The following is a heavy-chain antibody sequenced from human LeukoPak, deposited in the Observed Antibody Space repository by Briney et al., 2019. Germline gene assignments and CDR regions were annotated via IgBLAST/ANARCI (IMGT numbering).Heavy chain of an antibody. D-gene: IGHD2-21*01. CDR3: AREYFPVSVVKVVNAFDI. V-gene: IGHV3-48*03. Sequence: GGSLRLSCSASGFTFSSFEMNRVRQAPGKGLEGGSYIISSGSTMYYADPVKGRFTVSRDNAKSSLDLQMNSLRAEDTAVYYCAREYFPVSVVKVVNAFDIWGQGTMVTVSS. CDR2: IISSGSTM. J-gene: IGHJ3*02. CDR1: GFTFSSFE.